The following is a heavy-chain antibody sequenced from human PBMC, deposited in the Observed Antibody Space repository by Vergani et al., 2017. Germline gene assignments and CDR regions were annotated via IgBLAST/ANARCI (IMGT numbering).Heavy chain of an antibody. Sequence: QVQLVQSGAEVKKPGSSVKVSCKASGGTFSSYAISWVRQAPGQGLEWMGGIIPIFGTASYAQKFQGRVTITADESTSTAYMELSSLRSEDTAVYYCARWGYCSSTSCYRGDLSFDPWGQGTLVTVSS. V-gene: IGHV1-69*12. CDR1: GGTFSSYA. D-gene: IGHD2-2*01. CDR2: IIPIFGTA. CDR3: ARWGYCSSTSCYRGDLSFDP. J-gene: IGHJ5*02.